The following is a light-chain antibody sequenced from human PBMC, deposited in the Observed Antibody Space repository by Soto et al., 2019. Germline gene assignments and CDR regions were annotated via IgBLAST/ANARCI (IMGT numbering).Light chain of an antibody. J-gene: IGLJ3*02. CDR1: SSDVGGYDY. CDR3: SPYTTINTPV. CDR2: EVT. V-gene: IGLV2-14*01. Sequence: QSALTQPASVSGSPGQSITISCTGTSSDVGGYDYVSWYQQHPGKAPKLVIYEVTNRPSGVSNRFSGSKSVNTASLTIFGLQAGDEADYYCSPYTTINTPVFGGGTKLTVL.